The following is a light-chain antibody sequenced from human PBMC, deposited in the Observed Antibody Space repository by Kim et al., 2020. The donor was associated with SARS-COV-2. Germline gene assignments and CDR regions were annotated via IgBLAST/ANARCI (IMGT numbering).Light chain of an antibody. CDR1: QGVRNS. V-gene: IGKV1-17*01. J-gene: IGKJ2*01. CDR2: GAS. CDR3: LQHNSYPVT. Sequence: SASVGDRVTITCRASQGVRNSLGWYQQKPGKAPKRLIYGASSLQSGVPSRFSGSGSGTEFTLTISSLQPEDFASYYCLQHNSYPVTFGQGTKLEI.